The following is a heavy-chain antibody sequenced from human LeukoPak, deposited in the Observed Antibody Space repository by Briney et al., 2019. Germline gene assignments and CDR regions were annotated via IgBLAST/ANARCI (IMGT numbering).Heavy chain of an antibody. Sequence: GASVKVSCKASGYTFTSYAMNWVRQAPGQGLEWMGWINTNTGNPTYAQGFTGRFVFSLDTSVSTAYLQISSPKAEDTAVYYCARIMGWDNYYYGMDVWGQGTTVTVSS. J-gene: IGHJ6*02. CDR1: GYTFTSYA. CDR2: INTNTGNP. D-gene: IGHD1-26*01. CDR3: ARIMGWDNYYYGMDV. V-gene: IGHV7-4-1*02.